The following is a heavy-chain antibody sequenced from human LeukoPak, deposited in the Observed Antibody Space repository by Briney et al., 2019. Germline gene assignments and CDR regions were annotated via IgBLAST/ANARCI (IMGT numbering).Heavy chain of an antibody. CDR1: GFTVSSSY. CDR3: ARRINTAWGIDY. D-gene: IGHD3-16*01. CDR2: TYSSGNT. J-gene: IGHJ4*02. V-gene: IGHV3-53*01. Sequence: GGSLRLSCAASGFTVSSSYMNWVRQAPGKGLEWVSVTYSSGNTYYADSVKGRFTVSRDNSKDTLYLQMNSLRPDDTAVYYCARRINTAWGIDYWGQGTLVTVAS.